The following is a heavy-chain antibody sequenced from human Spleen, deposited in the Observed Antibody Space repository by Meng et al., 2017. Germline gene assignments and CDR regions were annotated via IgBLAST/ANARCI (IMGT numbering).Heavy chain of an antibody. CDR3: ARNVGGGLDH. V-gene: IGHV1-2*06. D-gene: IGHD3-16*01. Sequence: ASVKVSCKTSGYTFTAYYLHWVRQAPGQGLEWVGRINADSGGTNYAQKFQGRVTVTRDTSISTAYMELGRLISDDTAVYYCARNVGGGLDHWGQGTLVTVSS. J-gene: IGHJ4*02. CDR2: INADSGGT. CDR1: GYTFTAYY.